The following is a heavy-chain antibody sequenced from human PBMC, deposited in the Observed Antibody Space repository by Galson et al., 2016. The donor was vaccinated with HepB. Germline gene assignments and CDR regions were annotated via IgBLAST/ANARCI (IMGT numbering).Heavy chain of an antibody. J-gene: IGHJ5*02. V-gene: IGHV7-4-1*02. CDR2: INTNTGNP. CDR3: ARDGVVTTPRANWFDP. Sequence: SVKVSCKASGYTFTSYAMNWVRQAPGQGLEWMGWINTNTGNPTYAQGFTGRFVFSLDTSVPTAYLQINSLKAEDTAVYYCARDGVVTTPRANWFDPWGQGTLVTVSS. D-gene: IGHD2-21*02. CDR1: GYTFTSYA.